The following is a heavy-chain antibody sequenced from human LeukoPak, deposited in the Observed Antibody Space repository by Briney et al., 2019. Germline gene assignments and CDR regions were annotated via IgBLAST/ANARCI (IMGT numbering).Heavy chain of an antibody. D-gene: IGHD1-26*01. Sequence: SETLSLTCTVSGGSISSYYWSWIRQPAGKGLEWIGRIDTSGNTDYKPSLKSRVTMSVDTSKNQFSLKLSSVTAADTAVYYCARAAGVGATDLDYWGQGTLVTVSS. CDR1: GGSISSYY. V-gene: IGHV4-4*07. J-gene: IGHJ4*02. CDR2: IDTSGNT. CDR3: ARAAGVGATDLDY.